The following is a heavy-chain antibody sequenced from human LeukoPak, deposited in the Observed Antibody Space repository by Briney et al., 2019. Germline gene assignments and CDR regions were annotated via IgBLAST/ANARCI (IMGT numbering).Heavy chain of an antibody. J-gene: IGHJ3*02. V-gene: IGHV1-69*13. CDR3: ARDIAVAGTRDAFDI. CDR2: IIPIFGTA. D-gene: IGHD6-19*01. CDR1: GGTFSSYA. Sequence: SVKVSCKASGGTFSSYAISWVRQAPGQGLEWMGGIIPIFGTANYAQKFQGRVTITADESTSTAYMELSSLRSEDTAVYYCARDIAVAGTRDAFDIWGQGTMVTVSS.